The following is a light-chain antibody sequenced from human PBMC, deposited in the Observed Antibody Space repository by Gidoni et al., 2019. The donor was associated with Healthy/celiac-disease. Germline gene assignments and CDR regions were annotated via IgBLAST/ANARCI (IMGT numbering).Light chain of an antibody. Sequence: EIVLTQTPGTLSLSPGERATLSCRASQSVSSSYLAWYQQKPGQAPRLLIYGASSRATGIPDRFSGSVSGTAFTLTISRLEPEDFAVYYCQQYGSSPPYTFGQGTKLEIK. CDR2: GAS. V-gene: IGKV3-20*01. CDR3: QQYGSSPPYT. J-gene: IGKJ2*01. CDR1: QSVSSSY.